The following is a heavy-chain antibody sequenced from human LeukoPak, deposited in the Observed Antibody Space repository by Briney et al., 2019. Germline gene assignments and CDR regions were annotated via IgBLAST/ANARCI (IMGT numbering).Heavy chain of an antibody. V-gene: IGHV3-23*01. J-gene: IGHJ4*02. CDR3: AKGSRFDY. CDR2: ISGRVGST. CDR1: VVTFTIDA. Sequence: GGSLRLSCAPSVVTFTIDAMSCVCEAPGERVEWGSAISGRVGSTYYADSVKGRFTISRDNSKNTLDLQMNSMRAEDTAVYYCAKGSRFDYWGQGTLVTVSS.